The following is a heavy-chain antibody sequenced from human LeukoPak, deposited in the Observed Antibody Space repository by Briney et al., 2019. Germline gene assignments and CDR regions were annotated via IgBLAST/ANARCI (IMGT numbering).Heavy chain of an antibody. J-gene: IGHJ4*02. Sequence: SETLSLTCSVSGGSISSNYWSWIRQPAGKGLEWIGRIYTSGNTNYNPSLKSRVTVSLDTSKNHFSLKLRSVTAADTAVYYCARDRAAVGIFDYWGQGTLVIVS. CDR1: GGSISSNY. CDR2: IYTSGNT. CDR3: ARDRAAVGIFDY. V-gene: IGHV4-4*07. D-gene: IGHD6-13*01.